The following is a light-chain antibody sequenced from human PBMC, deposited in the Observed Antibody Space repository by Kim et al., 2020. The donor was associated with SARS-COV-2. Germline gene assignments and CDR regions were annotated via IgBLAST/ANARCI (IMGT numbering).Light chain of an antibody. Sequence: APRKTARITCGRNNIGSKGVHWYQQKPGQAPVLVIYYDSDRPSGIPERFSGSNSGNTATLTISRVEAGDEADYYCQVWDSSSDHRVFGGGTQLTVL. V-gene: IGLV3-21*04. J-gene: IGLJ2*01. CDR3: QVWDSSSDHRV. CDR1: NIGSKG. CDR2: YDS.